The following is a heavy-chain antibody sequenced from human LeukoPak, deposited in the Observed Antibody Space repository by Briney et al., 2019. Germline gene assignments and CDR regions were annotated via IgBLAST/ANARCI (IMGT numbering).Heavy chain of an antibody. CDR3: AKELTYYYDSSGYKPYYYYYYGMDV. D-gene: IGHD3-22*01. Sequence: GGSLRRSCAASGFTFDDYAMHWVRQAPGKGLEWVSGISWNSGSIGYADSVKGRFTISRDNAKNSLYLQMNSLRAEDTALYYCAKELTYYYDSSGYKPYYYYYYGMDVWGQGTTVTVSS. CDR1: GFTFDDYA. V-gene: IGHV3-9*01. CDR2: ISWNSGSI. J-gene: IGHJ6*02.